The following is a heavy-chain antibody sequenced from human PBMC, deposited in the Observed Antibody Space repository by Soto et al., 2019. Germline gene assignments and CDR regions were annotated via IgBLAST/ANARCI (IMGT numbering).Heavy chain of an antibody. CDR3: ARVVGDSSGYYHFDY. J-gene: IGHJ4*02. Sequence: ASVKVSCKAAGYTFTSYGISWVRQAPGQGLEWMGWISAYNGNTNYAQKLQGRVTMTTDTSTSTAYMELRSLRSDDTAVYYCARVVGDSSGYYHFDYWGQGTLVTVSS. CDR1: GYTFTSYG. V-gene: IGHV1-18*01. CDR2: ISAYNGNT. D-gene: IGHD3-22*01.